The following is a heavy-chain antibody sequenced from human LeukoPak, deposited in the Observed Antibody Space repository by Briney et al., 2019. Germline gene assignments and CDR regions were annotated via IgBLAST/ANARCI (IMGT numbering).Heavy chain of an antibody. V-gene: IGHV3-9*01. CDR2: ISWNSGSI. CDR1: GFTFDDYA. Sequence: PGRSLRLSCAASGFTFDDYAMHWFRQAPGKGLEWVSGISWNSGSIGYADSVKGRFTISRDNAKNSLYLQMNSLRAEDTALYYCAKDSYYYGMDIWGQGTTVTVSS. CDR3: AKDSYYYGMDI. J-gene: IGHJ6*02.